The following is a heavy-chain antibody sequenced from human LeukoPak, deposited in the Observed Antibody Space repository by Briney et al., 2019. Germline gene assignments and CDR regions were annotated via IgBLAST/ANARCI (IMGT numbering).Heavy chain of an antibody. D-gene: IGHD3-3*01. CDR1: GFTFSSYA. Sequence: GGSLRLSCAASGFTFSSYAMSWVRQAPEKGLEWVSAISGSGGSTYYADSVKGRFTISRDNSKNTLYLQMNSLRAEDTAVYYCAKYRYDFWSGYLNYWGQGTLVTVSS. CDR2: ISGSGGST. V-gene: IGHV3-23*01. CDR3: AKYRYDFWSGYLNY. J-gene: IGHJ4*02.